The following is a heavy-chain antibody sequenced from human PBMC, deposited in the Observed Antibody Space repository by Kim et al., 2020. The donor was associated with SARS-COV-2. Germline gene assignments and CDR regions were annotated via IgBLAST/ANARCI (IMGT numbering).Heavy chain of an antibody. J-gene: IGHJ5*02. Sequence: SETLSLTCTVSGYSISSGYYWGWIRQPPGKGLEWIGSIYHSGSTYYNPSLKSRVTISVDTSKNQFSLKLSSVTAADTAVYYCARGGGNFFSPWGQGTLVTVSS. CDR1: GYSISSGYY. D-gene: IGHD2-21*02. CDR2: IYHSGST. CDR3: ARGGGNFFSP. V-gene: IGHV4-38-2*02.